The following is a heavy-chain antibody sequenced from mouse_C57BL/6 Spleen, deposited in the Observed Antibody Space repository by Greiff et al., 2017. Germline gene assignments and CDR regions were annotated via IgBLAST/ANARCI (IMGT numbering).Heavy chain of an antibody. CDR1: GFSLTSYG. Sequence: VQVVESGPGLVAPSQSLSITCTVSGFSLTSYGVHWVRQPPGKGLEWLVVIWSDGSTTYNSALKSRLSISKDNSKCQVFLKMNSLQTDDTAMYYCARDYSNYGYFDVWGTGTTVTVSS. D-gene: IGHD2-5*01. J-gene: IGHJ1*03. CDR3: ARDYSNYGYFDV. V-gene: IGHV2-6*03. CDR2: IWSDGST.